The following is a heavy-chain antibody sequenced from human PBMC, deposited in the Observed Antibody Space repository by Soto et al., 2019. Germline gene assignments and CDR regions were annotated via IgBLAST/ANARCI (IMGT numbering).Heavy chain of an antibody. Sequence: PGGSLRLSCAASGFTFSSYAMHWVRQAPGKGLEYVSAISSNGGSTYYANSVKGRFTISRDNSKNTLYLQMGSLRAEDMAVYYCARDHGRLHLGELSLQDPPDYWGQGTLVTVS. J-gene: IGHJ4*02. D-gene: IGHD3-16*02. CDR1: GFTFSSYA. CDR3: ARDHGRLHLGELSLQDPPDY. V-gene: IGHV3-64*01. CDR2: ISSNGGST.